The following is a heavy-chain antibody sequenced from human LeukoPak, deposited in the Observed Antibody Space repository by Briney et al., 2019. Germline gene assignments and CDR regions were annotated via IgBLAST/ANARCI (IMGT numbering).Heavy chain of an antibody. Sequence: SETLSLTCTVSGGSISSGSYYWSWIRQPPGKGLEWIGSIYYSGSTYYNPSLKSRVTMSVDTSKNQFSLKLSSVTAADTAVYYCARAGYYYDSSGYWYYMDVWGKGTTVTISS. J-gene: IGHJ6*03. CDR3: ARAGYYYDSSGYWYYMDV. V-gene: IGHV4-39*07. CDR2: IYYSGST. CDR1: GGSISSGSYY. D-gene: IGHD3-22*01.